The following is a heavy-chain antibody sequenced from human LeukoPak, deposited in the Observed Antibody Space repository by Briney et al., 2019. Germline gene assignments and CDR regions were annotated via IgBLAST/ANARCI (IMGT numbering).Heavy chain of an antibody. CDR2: IIPIFGTA. V-gene: IGHV1-69*05. D-gene: IGHD3-10*01. CDR1: GGTFSSYA. J-gene: IGHJ6*03. Sequence: ASVKVSCKASGGTFSSYAISWVRQAPAQGLEWMGGIIPIFGTANYAQKFQGRVTITTDESTSTAYMELSSLRSDDTAVYYCARLAVYYGSGSYQGWDYYYMDVWGKGTTVTVSS. CDR3: ARLAVYYGSGSYQGWDYYYMDV.